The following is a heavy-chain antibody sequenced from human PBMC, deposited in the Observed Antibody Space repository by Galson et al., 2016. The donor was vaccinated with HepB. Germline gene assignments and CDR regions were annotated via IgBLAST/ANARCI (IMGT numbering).Heavy chain of an antibody. CDR2: IYHSGNT. Sequence: SETLSLTCSVSGGSISSYSWSWIRQPPGKGLEWIGYIYHSGNTNYNPSLRSRVTISVDTSKNHFSLKLNSVTAADTAVYYYARAGLYDYIWGNFRHRTTAFDSWGQGTQVTVSS. J-gene: IGHJ4*02. CDR3: ARAGLYDYIWGNFRHRTTAFDS. D-gene: IGHD3-16*02. V-gene: IGHV4-59*01. CDR1: GGSISSYS.